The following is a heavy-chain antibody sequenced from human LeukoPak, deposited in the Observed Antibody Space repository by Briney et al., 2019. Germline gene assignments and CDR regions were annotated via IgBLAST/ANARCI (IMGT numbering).Heavy chain of an antibody. Sequence: SETLSLTCAVSGGSISSSNWWSWVRQPPGKGLEWIGEIYHSGSTNYNPSLKSRVTISVDKSKNQFSLKLSSVTAADTTVYYCARESLDYYDSSGYSYFDYWGQGTLVTVSS. D-gene: IGHD3-22*01. V-gene: IGHV4-4*02. CDR3: ARESLDYYDSSGYSYFDY. CDR2: IYHSGST. CDR1: GGSISSSNW. J-gene: IGHJ4*02.